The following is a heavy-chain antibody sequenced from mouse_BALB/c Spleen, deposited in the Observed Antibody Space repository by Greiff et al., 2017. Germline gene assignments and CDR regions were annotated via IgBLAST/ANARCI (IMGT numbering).Heavy chain of an antibody. Sequence: VQLQQSGPGLVQPSQSLSITCTASGFSFTSYGVHWVRQSPGKGLEWLGVIWSGDSTAYNAAFISRLSISKDNSKSEVFFKMNSLQANDTAIYYCARRYRYFDVWGAGTTVTVSS. CDR2: IWSGDST. J-gene: IGHJ1*01. V-gene: IGHV2-2*02. CDR3: ARRYRYFDV. CDR1: GFSFTSYG.